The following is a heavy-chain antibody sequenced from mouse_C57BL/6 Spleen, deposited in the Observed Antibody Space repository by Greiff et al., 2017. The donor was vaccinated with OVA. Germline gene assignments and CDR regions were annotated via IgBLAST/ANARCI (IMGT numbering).Heavy chain of an antibody. Sequence: VQLQQPGAELVRPGSSVKLSCKASGYTFTSYWMHWVKQRPIQGLEWIGNIDPSDSATHYNQKFKDKATLTVDKSSSTAYMQLSSLTSEDSAVYYCARSPITTVVTPYFDGWGTGTTVTVSS. J-gene: IGHJ1*03. CDR1: GYTFTSYW. V-gene: IGHV1-52*01. D-gene: IGHD1-1*01. CDR2: IDPSDSAT. CDR3: ARSPITTVVTPYFDG.